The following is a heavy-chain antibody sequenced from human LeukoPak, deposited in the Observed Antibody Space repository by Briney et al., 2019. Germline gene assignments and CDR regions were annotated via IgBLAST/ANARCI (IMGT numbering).Heavy chain of an antibody. CDR1: GGSISSSNW. V-gene: IGHV4-4*02. J-gene: IGHJ3*02. D-gene: IGHD5-18*01. Sequence: SGTLSLTCAVSGGSISSSNWWSWVRQPPGKGLEWIGEIFHSGNTNYNPPLKSRVTISVDKSKNQFSLKLSSVTAADTAVYYCAKDMDTAMVLWSGDDAFDIWGQGTMVTVSS. CDR3: AKDMDTAMVLWSGDDAFDI. CDR2: IFHSGNT.